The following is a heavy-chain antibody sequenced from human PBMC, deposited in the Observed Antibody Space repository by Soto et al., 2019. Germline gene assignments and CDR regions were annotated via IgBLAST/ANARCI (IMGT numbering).Heavy chain of an antibody. Sequence: EVQLLESGGGLVQPGGSLRLSCAASGFTFSSYAMSWVRQGPGKGLEWVSAISGSGGSTYYADSVKGRFTISRDNSKNKLYLQMNSLRAEDTAVYYCAKDRSGSYFHFPPYYWGQGTLVTVSS. CDR3: AKDRSGSYFHFPPYY. CDR1: GFTFSSYA. J-gene: IGHJ4*02. D-gene: IGHD1-26*01. V-gene: IGHV3-23*01. CDR2: ISGSGGST.